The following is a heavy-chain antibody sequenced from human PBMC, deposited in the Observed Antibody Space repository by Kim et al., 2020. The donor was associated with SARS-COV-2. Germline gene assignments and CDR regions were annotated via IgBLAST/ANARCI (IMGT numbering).Heavy chain of an antibody. CDR1: GFTFSSYW. CDR2: INSDGSST. J-gene: IGHJ4*02. D-gene: IGHD3-10*01. CDR3: TRYYGSGTYALDY. Sequence: GGSLRLSCAASGFTFSSYWFHWVRQAPGKGLVWVSRINSDGSSTSYADSVKGRFTISRDNAKNTLYLQMNSLRAEDTAVYYCTRYYGSGTYALDYWGQGTLVTVSS. V-gene: IGHV3-74*01.